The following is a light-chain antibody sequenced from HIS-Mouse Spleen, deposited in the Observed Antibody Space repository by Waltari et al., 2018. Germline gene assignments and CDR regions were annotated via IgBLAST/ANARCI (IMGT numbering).Light chain of an antibody. V-gene: IGKV1-33*01. J-gene: IGKJ4*01. Sequence: DLQMTQSPSSLSASVRDRVTSTCQASQDISNYLNWYQQRPGKAPKLLIYDASNLETGVPSRFSGSGSGTDFTFTISSLQPEDIATYYCQQYDNLPLTFGGGTKVEIK. CDR1: QDISNY. CDR2: DAS. CDR3: QQYDNLPLT.